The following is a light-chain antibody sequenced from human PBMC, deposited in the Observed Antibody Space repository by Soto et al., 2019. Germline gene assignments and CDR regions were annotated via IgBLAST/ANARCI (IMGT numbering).Light chain of an antibody. V-gene: IGKV1-27*01. CDR1: QGIDNH. J-gene: IGKJ4*01. CDR2: AAS. CDR3: QKCKVAPFT. Sequence: DIKMTQSPSSLSASVGDRVTITCRASQGIDNHLAWFQQKPGKAPNLLIYAASTLQSGVPSRFTGSGSGTDFTLTISSLQPEDAAIYYCQKCKVAPFTFGGGTKVDIK.